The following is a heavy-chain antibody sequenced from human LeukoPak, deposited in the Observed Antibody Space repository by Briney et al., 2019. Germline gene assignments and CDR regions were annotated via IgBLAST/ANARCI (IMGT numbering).Heavy chain of an antibody. V-gene: IGHV4-59*08. J-gene: IGHJ4*02. D-gene: IGHD4-17*01. Sequence: SETLSLTCTVSGGYISSYYWSWIRQPPGKGLERIGYIYYSGSTYYNPSLKSRVTISVDTSKNQFSLKLSSVTAADTAVYYCARVIDYGDYRDPFDYGGREPLVPVSS. CDR3: ARVIDYGDYRDPFDY. CDR1: GGYISSYY. CDR2: IYYSGST.